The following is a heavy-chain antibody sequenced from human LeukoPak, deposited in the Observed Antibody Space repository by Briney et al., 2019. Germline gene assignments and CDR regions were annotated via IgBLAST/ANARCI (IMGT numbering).Heavy chain of an antibody. CDR3: AHIIDAWDYVPLDY. V-gene: IGHV2-5*01. Sequence: ESGPTLVNPTQTLTLTCTFSGFSLTTSGVGVGWIRQPPGKALEWLALIYWNGDKRYSPSLKSRLTITKGTSNDQVVLILANMDPVDTATYYCAHIIDAWDYVPLDYWGPGTLVTVSS. CDR1: GFSLTTSGVG. D-gene: IGHD1-7*01. J-gene: IGHJ4*02. CDR2: IYWNGDK.